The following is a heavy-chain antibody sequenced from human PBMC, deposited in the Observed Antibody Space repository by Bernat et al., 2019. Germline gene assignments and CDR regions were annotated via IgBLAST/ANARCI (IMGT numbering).Heavy chain of an antibody. CDR3: AGLHRGGLGGTGYPDY. V-gene: IGHV4-39*01. CDR1: VGSASSRTYY. CDR2: ISYSGTT. J-gene: IGHJ4*02. Sequence: QLQLQESGPGLVKPSETLSLTCAVSVGSASSRTYYWGWTRQPPGKGLEWIGNISYSGTTSYNPSLKSRVTISDDTSKTQFSMKLSSVAAADTAGYCCAGLHRGGLGGTGYPDYWGQGTLVTVSS. D-gene: IGHD3/OR15-3a*01.